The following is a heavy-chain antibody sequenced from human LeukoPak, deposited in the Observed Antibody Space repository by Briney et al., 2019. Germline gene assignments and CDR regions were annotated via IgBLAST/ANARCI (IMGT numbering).Heavy chain of an antibody. CDR2: IYTSGST. CDR3: ARDLKAYQLPQSEYYYYYYMDV. V-gene: IGHV4-4*07. Sequence: SETLSLTCTVSGGSISSYYWSWIRQPAGKGLEWIGRIYTSGSTNYNPSLKSRVTMPVDTSKNQFSLKLSSVTAADTAVYYCARDLKAYQLPQSEYYYYYYMDVWGKGTTVTVSS. CDR1: GGSISSYY. J-gene: IGHJ6*03. D-gene: IGHD2-2*01.